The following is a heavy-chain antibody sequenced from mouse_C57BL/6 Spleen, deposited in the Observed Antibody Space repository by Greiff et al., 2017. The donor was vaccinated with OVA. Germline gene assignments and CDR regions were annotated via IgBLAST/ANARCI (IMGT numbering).Heavy chain of an antibody. CDR2: IDPNSGGT. D-gene: IGHD4-1*01. V-gene: IGHV1-72*01. Sequence: QVQLKQPGAELVKPGASVKLSCKASGYTFTSYWMHWVKQRPGRGLEWIGRIDPNSGGTKYNEKFKSKATLTVDKPSSTAYMQLSSLTSEDSAVYYCARYAPNWIYFDYWGQGTTLTVSS. J-gene: IGHJ2*01. CDR1: GYTFTSYW. CDR3: ARYAPNWIYFDY.